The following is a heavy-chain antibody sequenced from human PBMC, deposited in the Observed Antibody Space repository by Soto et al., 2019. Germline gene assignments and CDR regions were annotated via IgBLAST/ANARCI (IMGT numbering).Heavy chain of an antibody. CDR1: GYTFSSHA. D-gene: IGHD3-10*01. CDR3: AKPRGPSRGAFAI. J-gene: IGHJ3*02. CDR2: LSGGGGDT. Sequence: EMQLLESGGGLVPPGGSLRLSCAASGYTFSSHAMNWVRQAPGKGLEWVSAPLSGGGGDTHYADSVKGRFTSARDSSKNTLYLQMNSLRAEGTAVYYCAKPRGPSRGAFAIWGHGTMVTVSS. V-gene: IGHV3-23*01.